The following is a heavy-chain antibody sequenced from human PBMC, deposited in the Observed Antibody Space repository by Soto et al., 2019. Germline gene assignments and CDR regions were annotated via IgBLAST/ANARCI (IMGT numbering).Heavy chain of an antibody. V-gene: IGHV1-2*02. CDR1: GYTFNDNY. Sequence: ASGKVSCKASGYTFNDNYIQWVRQAPGQGLEWMGWINPKSGGTNYAQKFKGRVTMTRDTSITTAYMEMSGLTSDDTAVYYCVRVPYYDFGSSYYPLFDYWGQGTLVPVSS. D-gene: IGHD3-3*01. CDR3: VRVPYYDFGSSYYPLFDY. CDR2: INPKSGGT. J-gene: IGHJ4*02.